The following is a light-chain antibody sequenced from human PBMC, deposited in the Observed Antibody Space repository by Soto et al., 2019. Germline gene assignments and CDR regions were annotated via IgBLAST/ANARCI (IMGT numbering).Light chain of an antibody. J-gene: IGKJ4*01. V-gene: IGKV3-11*01. CDR2: DAV. CDR3: HKRNNWPLT. CDR1: QSISTY. Sequence: ETVLTQSPATLSLSPGERATLSCKASQSISTYLAWYQQKPGQTPRLLIYDAVNRATGIPARFSGSGSGTDFALIIDSLAPDDFAVYSCHKRNNWPLTFGGGTRVEIK.